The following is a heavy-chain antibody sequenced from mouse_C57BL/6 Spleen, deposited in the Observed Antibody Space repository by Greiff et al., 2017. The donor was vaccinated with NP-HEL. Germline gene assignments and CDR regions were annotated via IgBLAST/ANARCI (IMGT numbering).Heavy chain of an antibody. V-gene: IGHV5-16*01. CDR3: ARARGRVYFDY. J-gene: IGHJ2*01. CDR2: INYDGSST. Sequence: EVQLVESEGGLVQPGSSMKLSCTASGFTFSDYYMAWVRQVPEKGLEWVANINYDGSSTYYLDSLKSRFIISRDNAKNILYLQMSSLKSEDTATYYCARARGRVYFDYWGQGTTLTVSS. CDR1: GFTFSDYY.